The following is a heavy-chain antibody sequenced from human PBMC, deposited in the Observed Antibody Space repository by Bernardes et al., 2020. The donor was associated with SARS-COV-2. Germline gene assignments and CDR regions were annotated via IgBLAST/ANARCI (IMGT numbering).Heavy chain of an antibody. V-gene: IGHV3-23*01. CDR2: VSGRGDRT. CDR1: GFNFDYFA. CDR3: AKDPALVGFYYSIDV. D-gene: IGHD3-16*02. J-gene: IGHJ6*02. Sequence: GGSLRLSCAASGFNFDYFAMSWVRQAPGRGLEWVSSVSGRGDRTYYAASVKGRFTISRDNSKDTLYLQLNNLRAEDSAIYYCAKDPALVGFYYSIDVWGQGTTVNVSS.